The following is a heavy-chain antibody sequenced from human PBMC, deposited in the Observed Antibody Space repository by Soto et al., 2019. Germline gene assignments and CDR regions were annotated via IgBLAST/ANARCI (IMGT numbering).Heavy chain of an antibody. J-gene: IGHJ4*02. D-gene: IGHD6-19*01. V-gene: IGHV3-30-3*01. Sequence: GGSLRLSCAASGFTFSSYAMHWVRQAPGKGLEWVAVISYDGSNKYYADSVKGRFTISRDNSKNTLYLQMNSLRAEDTAVYYCARDPLYSSGWTLDYWGQGTLVTVSS. CDR3: ARDPLYSSGWTLDY. CDR2: ISYDGSNK. CDR1: GFTFSSYA.